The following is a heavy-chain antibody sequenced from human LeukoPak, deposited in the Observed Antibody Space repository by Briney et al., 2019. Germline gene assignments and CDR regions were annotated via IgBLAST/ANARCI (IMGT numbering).Heavy chain of an antibody. CDR3: AKDFQRTTYYMDV. CDR2: ISGSGGST. D-gene: IGHD4-11*01. J-gene: IGHJ6*03. CDR1: GFTFSSYA. V-gene: IGHV3-23*01. Sequence: GGSLRLSCAASGFTFSSYAMSWVRQAPGKGLEWVSAISGSGGSTYYADSVKGRFTISRDNSKNSLYLQINSLRAEDTAVYYCAKDFQRTTYYMDVWGKGTTVTVSS.